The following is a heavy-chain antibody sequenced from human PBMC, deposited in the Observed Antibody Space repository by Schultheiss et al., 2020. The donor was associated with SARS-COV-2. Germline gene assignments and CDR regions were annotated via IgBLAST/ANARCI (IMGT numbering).Heavy chain of an antibody. CDR1: GGSISSSNW. CDR2: INHSGST. J-gene: IGHJ5*02. V-gene: IGHV4-4*02. D-gene: IGHD3-10*01. Sequence: SETLSLTCAVSGGSISSSNWWSWVRQPPGKGLEWIGEINHSGSTNYNPSLKSRVTISVDTSKNQFSLKLSSVTAADTAVYYCARDSGGQHGDWFDPWGQGTLVTVSS. CDR3: ARDSGGQHGDWFDP.